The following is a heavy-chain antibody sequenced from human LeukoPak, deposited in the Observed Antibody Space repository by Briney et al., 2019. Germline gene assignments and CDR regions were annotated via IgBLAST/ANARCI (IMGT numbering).Heavy chain of an antibody. V-gene: IGHV4-61*02. D-gene: IGHD1-26*01. Sequence: SQTLSLTCTVSGGSISSGSYYWSWIRQPAGKGLEWIGRIYTSGSTNYNPSLKSRVTISVDTSKNQFSLKLSSVTAAYTAVYYCAREPIVGSFDYWGQGTLVTVSS. J-gene: IGHJ4*02. CDR2: IYTSGST. CDR3: AREPIVGSFDY. CDR1: GGSISSGSYY.